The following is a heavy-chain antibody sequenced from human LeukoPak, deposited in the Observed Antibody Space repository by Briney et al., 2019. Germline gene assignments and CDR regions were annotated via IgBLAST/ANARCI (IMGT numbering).Heavy chain of an antibody. Sequence: SETLSLTCTVSGGSISSSSYYWGWIRQPPGKGLEWIGSIYYSGSTYYNPSLKSRVTISVDTSKNQFSLKLSSVTAADTAVYYCARRADCSSTSRPPWVGYYYMDVWGKGTTVTVSS. V-gene: IGHV4-39*01. D-gene: IGHD2-2*01. CDR2: IYYSGST. CDR3: ARRADCSSTSRPPWVGYYYMDV. J-gene: IGHJ6*03. CDR1: GGSISSSSYY.